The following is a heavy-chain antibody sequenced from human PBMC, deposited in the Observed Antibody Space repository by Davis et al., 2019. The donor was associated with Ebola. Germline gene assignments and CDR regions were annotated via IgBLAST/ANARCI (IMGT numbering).Heavy chain of an antibody. D-gene: IGHD3-10*01. J-gene: IGHJ5*02. V-gene: IGHV3-11*04. CDR3: ARGDYGSGRVLDL. Sequence: LSLTCTVSGGSMSPYYWSWIRQPPGKGLEWVSHITSSGSSIYYADSVKGRFTISRDNAGNSLWLQMNSLRAEDTAVYYCARGDYGSGRVLDLWGQGTLVTVSS. CDR2: ITSSGSSI. CDR1: GGSMSPYY.